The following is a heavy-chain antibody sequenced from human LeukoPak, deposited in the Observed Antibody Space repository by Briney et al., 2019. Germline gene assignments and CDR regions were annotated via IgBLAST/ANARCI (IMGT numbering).Heavy chain of an antibody. CDR2: ISSSGSTI. Sequence: HPGGSLRLSCAASGFTFSSYEMNWVRQAPGKGLEWVSYISSSGSTIYYADSVKGRFTISRDNSKNTLYLQMNSLRGEDTAIYYCAKEHSSGWNEPVDYWGQGTLVTVSS. V-gene: IGHV3-48*03. CDR3: AKEHSSGWNEPVDY. D-gene: IGHD6-19*01. J-gene: IGHJ4*02. CDR1: GFTFSSYE.